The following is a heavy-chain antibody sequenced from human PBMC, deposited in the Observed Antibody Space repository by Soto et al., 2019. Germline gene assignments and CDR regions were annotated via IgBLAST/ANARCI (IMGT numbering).Heavy chain of an antibody. D-gene: IGHD2-2*01. J-gene: IGHJ3*01. CDR2: ISGSGGST. CDR3: AKDSRRSSSPDAFDL. Sequence: GGSLRLSCAASGFTFSSYAMSWVRQAPGKGLEWVSAISGSGGSTYYADSVKGRFTISRDNSKNTLYLQMNSLRAEDTAVYYCAKDSRRSSSPDAFDLWGQGTMVTVSS. CDR1: GFTFSSYA. V-gene: IGHV3-23*01.